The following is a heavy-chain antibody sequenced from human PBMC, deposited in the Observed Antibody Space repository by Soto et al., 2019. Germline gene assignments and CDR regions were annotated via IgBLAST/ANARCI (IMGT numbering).Heavy chain of an antibody. Sequence: QVQLVQSGAEVKKPGASVKVSCKASGYTFTSYGISWVRQAPGQGLEWMGWISAYNGNTNYAQKIQGRVTMTTDTSTSTAYMELRSLRSDDTAVYYCARATELRYFAWLHNPSDYWGQGTLVTVSS. J-gene: IGHJ4*02. CDR3: ARATELRYFAWLHNPSDY. CDR2: ISAYNGNT. D-gene: IGHD3-9*01. CDR1: GYTFTSYG. V-gene: IGHV1-18*01.